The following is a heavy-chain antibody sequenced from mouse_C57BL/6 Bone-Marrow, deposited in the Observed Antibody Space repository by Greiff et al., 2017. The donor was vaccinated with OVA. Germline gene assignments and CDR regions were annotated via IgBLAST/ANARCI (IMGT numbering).Heavy chain of an antibody. Sequence: VQVVESGAELARPGASVKLSCKASGYTFTSYGISWVKQRTGQGLEWIGEIYPRSGNTYYNEKFKGKATLTADKSSSTAYMELRSLTSEDSAVYFCARREYDYVGDWGQGTTLTVSS. CDR2: IYPRSGNT. D-gene: IGHD2-4*01. CDR3: ARREYDYVGD. V-gene: IGHV1-81*01. CDR1: GYTFTSYG. J-gene: IGHJ2*01.